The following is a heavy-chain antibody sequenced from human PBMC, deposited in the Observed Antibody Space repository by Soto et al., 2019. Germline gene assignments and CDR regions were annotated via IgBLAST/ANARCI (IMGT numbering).Heavy chain of an antibody. V-gene: IGHV3-72*01. CDR3: ASGWFGEFVYQFDY. J-gene: IGHJ4*02. D-gene: IGHD3-10*01. CDR1: GLIFSDHF. Sequence: GGSLRLSCVVSGLIFSDHFMDWVRQAPGKGLEWVGRIRLKAHGYTTEYAASAKGRFTISREDSKNSLYLHMTSLKTEDTAVYYCASGWFGEFVYQFDYWGQGT. CDR2: IRLKAHGYTT.